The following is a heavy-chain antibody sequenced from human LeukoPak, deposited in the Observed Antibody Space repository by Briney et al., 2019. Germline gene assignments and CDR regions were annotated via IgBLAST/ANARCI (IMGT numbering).Heavy chain of an antibody. V-gene: IGHV4-34*01. Sequence: PSETLSLTCAVYGGSLTGFYWNWIRQSPGKGLEWIGEINHSGSTYYNPSLKSRVTISVDTSKNQFSLKLSSVTAADTAVYYCARLYSGYDGNWFDPWGQGTLVTVSS. D-gene: IGHD5-12*01. J-gene: IGHJ5*02. CDR1: GGSLTGFY. CDR2: INHSGST. CDR3: ARLYSGYDGNWFDP.